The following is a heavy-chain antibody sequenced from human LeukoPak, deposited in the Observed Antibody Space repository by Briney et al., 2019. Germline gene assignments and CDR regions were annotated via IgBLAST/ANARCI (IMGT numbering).Heavy chain of an antibody. J-gene: IGHJ4*02. CDR3: ARSPTRRVPEDY. CDR1: SDSIFTSNW. D-gene: IGHD2-2*01. Sequence: PSGTLSLTCTVSSDSIFTSNWWSWVRQPPGKGLEWIGQIFHSGSTSYSPSLKSRVTISMDKSKNQISLRLTSVTAADTAVYYCARSPTRRVPEDYWGQGTLVTVSS. CDR2: IFHSGST. V-gene: IGHV4-4*02.